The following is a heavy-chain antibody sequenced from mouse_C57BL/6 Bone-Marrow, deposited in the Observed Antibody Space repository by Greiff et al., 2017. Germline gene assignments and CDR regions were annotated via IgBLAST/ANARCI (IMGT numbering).Heavy chain of an antibody. V-gene: IGHV1-66*01. CDR2: IYPGSGNT. Sequence: VKLMESGPELVKPGASVKISCKASGYSFTSYYIHWVKQRPGQGLEWIGWIYPGSGNTKYNEKFKGKATLTADTSSSTAYMQLSSLTSEDSAVYYCARRRYWYFDVWGTGTTVTVSS. CDR3: ARRRYWYFDV. J-gene: IGHJ1*03. CDR1: GYSFTSYY.